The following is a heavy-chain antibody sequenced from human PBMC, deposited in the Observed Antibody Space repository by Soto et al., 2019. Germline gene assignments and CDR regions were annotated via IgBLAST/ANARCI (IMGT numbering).Heavy chain of an antibody. CDR2: IYPGDSDT. Sequence: GESLKISCKGSGYSFTSYWIGWVRQMPGKGLEWMGIIYPGDSDTRYSPSFQGQVTISADKSISTAYLQWSSLEASDTAMYYCARLRYCSGGNCYGDYWGQGTLVTVSS. J-gene: IGHJ4*02. D-gene: IGHD2-15*01. CDR3: ARLRYCSGGNCYGDY. CDR1: GYSFTSYW. V-gene: IGHV5-51*01.